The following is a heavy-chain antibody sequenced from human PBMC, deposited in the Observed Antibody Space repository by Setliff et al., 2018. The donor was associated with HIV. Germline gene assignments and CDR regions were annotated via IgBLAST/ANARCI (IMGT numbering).Heavy chain of an antibody. CDR3: ARGEKRFLEWLPLDYYYYYYMDV. D-gene: IGHD3-3*01. J-gene: IGHJ6*03. V-gene: IGHV1-69*13. CDR2: IIPIFGTA. CDR1: GGTFSSYG. Sequence: GASVKVSCKASGGTFSSYGISWVRQAPGQGLEWMGGIIPIFGTANYAQKFQGRVTITADESTSTAYMELSSLRSEDTAVYYCARGEKRFLEWLPLDYYYYYYMDVWGKGITVTVSS.